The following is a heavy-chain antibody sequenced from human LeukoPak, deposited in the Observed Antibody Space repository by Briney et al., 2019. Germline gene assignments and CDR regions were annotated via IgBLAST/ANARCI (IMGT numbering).Heavy chain of an antibody. CDR2: IYTSGST. D-gene: IGHD6-19*01. Sequence: SETLFLACTVSGGSISSYYWSWIRQPAGKGLEWIGRIYTSGSTNYNPSLKSRVTMSVDTSKNQFSLKLSSVTAADTAVYYCAREYSSGWRSMDVWGQGTTVTVSS. J-gene: IGHJ6*02. V-gene: IGHV4-4*07. CDR3: AREYSSGWRSMDV. CDR1: GGSISSYY.